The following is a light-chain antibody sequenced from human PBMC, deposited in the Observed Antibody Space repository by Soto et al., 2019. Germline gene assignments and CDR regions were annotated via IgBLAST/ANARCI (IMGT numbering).Light chain of an antibody. Sequence: EKLMSQSPATLSVSPGERVTLSCRASQNIHNHMSWFLQKPGQTPRLLIYDAIIRAADVPARFSGSWSGTEFTLTINSLQSEDFAVYYCQHYHGWPITFGQGTRLEIK. CDR3: QHYHGWPIT. J-gene: IGKJ5*01. CDR1: QNIHNH. V-gene: IGKV3-15*01. CDR2: DAI.